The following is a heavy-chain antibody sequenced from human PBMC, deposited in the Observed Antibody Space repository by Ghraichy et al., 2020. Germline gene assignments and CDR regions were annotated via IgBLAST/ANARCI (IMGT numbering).Heavy chain of an antibody. CDR3: VRDQKRYYDISTGTRDAFDI. CDR1: GFTFRDYY. J-gene: IGHJ3*02. CDR2: ISSSNSYI. Sequence: GSLRLSCAASGFTFRDYYMTWIRQAPGKGLEWVSYISSSNSYINYADSVKGRFSISRDNAKNSLYLQLNSLRAEDTAVYYCVRDQKRYYDISTGTRDAFDIWGQGTMVTVSS. V-gene: IGHV3-11*06. D-gene: IGHD3-9*01.